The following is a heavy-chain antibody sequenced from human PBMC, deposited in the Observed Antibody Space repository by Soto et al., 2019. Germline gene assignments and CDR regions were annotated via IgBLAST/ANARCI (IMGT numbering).Heavy chain of an antibody. CDR2: INPSGGST. D-gene: IGHD2-2*01. Sequence: QVQLVQSGAEVKKPGASVKVSCKASGYTFTSYYMHWVRQAPGQGLEWMGIINPSGGSTSYAQKFQGRVTMTRDTSTSTVYMELSSLRSEDTAVYYCARDHTDPVVPAASYYYYYYGMDVWGQGTTVTVSS. CDR3: ARDHTDPVVPAASYYYYYYGMDV. CDR1: GYTFTSYY. J-gene: IGHJ6*02. V-gene: IGHV1-46*01.